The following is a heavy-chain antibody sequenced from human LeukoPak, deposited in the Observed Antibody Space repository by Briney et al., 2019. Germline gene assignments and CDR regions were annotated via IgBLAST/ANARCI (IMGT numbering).Heavy chain of an antibody. D-gene: IGHD4-23*01. J-gene: IGHJ4*02. CDR3: ARDRYGYGGSDY. CDR1: GGSISSSSYY. CDR2: IYYSGST. Sequence: NASETLSLTCTVSGGSISSSSYYWGWIRQPPGKGLEWIGSIYYSGSTYYNPPLKSRVTMSVDTSKNQFSLKLSSVTAADTAVYFCARDRYGYGGSDYWGQGTLVTVSS. V-gene: IGHV4-39*07.